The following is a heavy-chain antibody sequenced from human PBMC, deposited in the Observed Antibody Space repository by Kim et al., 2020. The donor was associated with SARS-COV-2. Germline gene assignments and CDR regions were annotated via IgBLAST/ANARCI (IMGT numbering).Heavy chain of an antibody. J-gene: IGHJ6*02. Sequence: GGSLRLSCAASGFTFSSYGMHWVRQAPGKGLEWVAVISYDGSNKYYADSVKGRFTISRDNSKNTLYLQMNSLRAEDTAVYYCAKIYCSSTSCYRRTYYYYGMDVWGQGTTVTVSS. CDR3: AKIYCSSTSCYRRTYYYYGMDV. CDR2: ISYDGSNK. D-gene: IGHD2-2*02. V-gene: IGHV3-30*18. CDR1: GFTFSSYG.